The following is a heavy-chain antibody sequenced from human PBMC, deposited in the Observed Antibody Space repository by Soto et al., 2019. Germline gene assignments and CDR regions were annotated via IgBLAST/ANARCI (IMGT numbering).Heavy chain of an antibody. V-gene: IGHV1-18*01. D-gene: IGHD2-15*01. CDR3: ARAWPDCSGGSCYSDYFDY. CDR2: ISAYNGNT. Sequence: ASVKVSCKASGYTFTSYGISWVRQAPGQGLEWMGWISAYNGNTNYAQKLQGRVTMTTDTSTSTAYMELRSLRSDDTAVYYCARAWPDCSGGSCYSDYFDYWGQGTLVTVSS. CDR1: GYTFTSYG. J-gene: IGHJ4*02.